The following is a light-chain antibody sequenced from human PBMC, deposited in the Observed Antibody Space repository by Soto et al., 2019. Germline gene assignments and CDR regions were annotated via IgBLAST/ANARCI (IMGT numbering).Light chain of an antibody. Sequence: QSVLTQPASVSGSPGQSITMSCTGTSNDVGNYNLVSWYQQHPGKAPKLMIYEGSKRPSGVSNRFSGSKSGNTASLTISGLQAEDEADYYCCSYAGSRSWVFGGGTQLTV. CDR2: EGS. CDR1: SNDVGNYNL. J-gene: IGLJ3*02. CDR3: CSYAGSRSWV. V-gene: IGLV2-23*01.